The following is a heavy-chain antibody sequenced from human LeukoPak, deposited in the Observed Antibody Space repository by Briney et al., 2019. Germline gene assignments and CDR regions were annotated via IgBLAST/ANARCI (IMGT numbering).Heavy chain of an antibody. CDR1: GFTFSTYW. V-gene: IGHV3-7*01. J-gene: IGHJ4*02. D-gene: IGHD3-22*01. CDR3: ARDRGVYYDTSGMAGD. CDR2: IKQDGSRF. Sequence: GGSLRLSCAAPGFTFSTYWMSWVRQAPGKGLESVANIKQDGSRFFYVDSVKGRFTISRDNAKNSLYLQMNSLRAEGTAVYYCARDRGVYYDTSGMAGDWGQGTLVTVSS.